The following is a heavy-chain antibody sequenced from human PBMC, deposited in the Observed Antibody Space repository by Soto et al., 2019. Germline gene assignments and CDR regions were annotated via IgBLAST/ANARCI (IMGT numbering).Heavy chain of an antibody. J-gene: IGHJ6*02. CDR3: ARVSGIYYYDMDA. V-gene: IGHV4-34*01. D-gene: IGHD3-10*01. Sequence: SETLSLTCAVYGGSFSGYYWSWIRQPPGKGLEWIGEINHSGSTNYNPSLKSRVTISVDTSKNQFSLKLSSVTAADTAVYYCARVSGIYYYDMDAWGQGTTVTVSS. CDR2: INHSGST. CDR1: GGSFSGYY.